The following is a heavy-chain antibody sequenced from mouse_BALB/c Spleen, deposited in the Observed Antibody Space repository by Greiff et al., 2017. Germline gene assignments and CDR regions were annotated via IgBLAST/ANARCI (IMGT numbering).Heavy chain of an antibody. J-gene: IGHJ3*01. CDR1: GFTFSSYT. V-gene: IGHV5-6-4*01. CDR3: TRDGWDDAY. Sequence: EVQVVESGGGLVKPGGSLKLSCAASGFTFSSYTMSWVRQTPEKRLEWVATISSGGSYTYYPDSVKGRFTISRDNAKNTLYLQMSSLKSEDTAMYYCTRDGWDDAYWGQGTLVTVSA. D-gene: IGHD4-1*01. CDR2: ISSGGSYT.